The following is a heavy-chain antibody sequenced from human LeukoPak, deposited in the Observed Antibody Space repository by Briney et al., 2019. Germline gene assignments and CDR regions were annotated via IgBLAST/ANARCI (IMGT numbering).Heavy chain of an antibody. CDR2: IYPGDSDT. D-gene: IGHD2-15*01. V-gene: IGHV5-51*01. Sequence: GESLKISCKGSGYSFTSYWIGWVRPMPGKGLEWMVIIYPGDSDTRYSASFQGQVTLSAVKSISTAYLQWSSLKASDTAMYYCALGYCSGGSCYEWDYWGQGTVVTVSS. CDR3: ALGYCSGGSCYEWDY. CDR1: GYSFTSYW. J-gene: IGHJ4*02.